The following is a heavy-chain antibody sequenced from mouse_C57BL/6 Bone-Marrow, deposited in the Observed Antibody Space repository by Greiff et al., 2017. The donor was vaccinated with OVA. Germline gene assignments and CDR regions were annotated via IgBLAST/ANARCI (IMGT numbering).Heavy chain of an antibody. D-gene: IGHD1-1*01. CDR1: GFTFTDYY. CDR3: AKETYCCGYSPMDY. CDR2: LSNKANGYTT. Sequence: EVQVVESGGGLVQPGGSLSLSCAASGFTFTDYYMSWVRQPPGKALEWLGFLSNKANGYTTEYSASVKGRFTISRDNSQSILYLQLNALSAEASATYYCAKETYCCGYSPMDYWGQGTSVTVSS. V-gene: IGHV7-3*03. J-gene: IGHJ4*01.